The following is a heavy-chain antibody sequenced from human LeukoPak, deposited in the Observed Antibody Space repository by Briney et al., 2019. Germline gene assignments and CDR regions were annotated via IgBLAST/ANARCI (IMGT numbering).Heavy chain of an antibody. CDR3: VRESCSSTSCYYYYYYMDV. J-gene: IGHJ6*03. V-gene: IGHV3-48*01. D-gene: IGHD2-2*01. CDR1: GFTFSSYS. Sequence: GGSLRLSCAASGFTFSSYSMNWVRQAPGKGLEWVSYISSSSSTIYYADSAKGRFTVSSDNAKNSLYLQMNSLRAEDTAVYYCVRESCSSTSCYYYYYYMDVWGKGTTVTVSS. CDR2: ISSSSSTI.